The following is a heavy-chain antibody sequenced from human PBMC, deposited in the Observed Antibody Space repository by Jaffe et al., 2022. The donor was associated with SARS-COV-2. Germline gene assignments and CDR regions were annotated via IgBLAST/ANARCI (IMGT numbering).Heavy chain of an antibody. J-gene: IGHJ6*02. CDR1: GFTFDDYA. Sequence: EVQLVESGGGVVQPGGSLRLSCAASGFTFDDYAMHWVRQAPGKGLEWVSLISGDGGSTYYADSVKGRFTISRDNSKNSLYLQMNSLRTEDTALYYCAKDIRPYYYYGMDVWGQGTTVTVSS. V-gene: IGHV3-43*02. CDR2: ISGDGGST. CDR3: AKDIRPYYYYGMDV.